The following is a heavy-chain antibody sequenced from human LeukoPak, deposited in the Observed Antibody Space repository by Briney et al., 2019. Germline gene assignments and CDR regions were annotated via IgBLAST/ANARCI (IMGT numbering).Heavy chain of an antibody. V-gene: IGHV4-34*01. D-gene: IGHD2-2*01. CDR1: GGSFSGYY. J-gene: IGHJ5*02. CDR3: ATYCSSTSCYFNWFDP. CDR2: INHSGST. Sequence: KASETLSLTCAVYGGSFSGYYWSWIRQPPGKGLEWIGEINHSGSTNYNPSLKSRVTISVDTSKNQFSLKLSSVTAADTAVYYCATYCSSTSCYFNWFDPWGQGTLVTVSS.